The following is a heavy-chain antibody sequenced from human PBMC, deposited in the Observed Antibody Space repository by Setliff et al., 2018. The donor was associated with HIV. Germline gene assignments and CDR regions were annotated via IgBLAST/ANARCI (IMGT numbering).Heavy chain of an antibody. CDR2: INPNSGGT. J-gene: IGHJ3*02. D-gene: IGHD2-8*01. CDR1: GYTFSAYY. CDR3: ASKLHCTNGVCLDAFDI. Sequence: GASVKVSCKASGYTFSAYYMHWVRQAPGQGLEWMGRINPNSGGTKYGQKFQGRVTMTRDTSISTAFMDLSRLRSDDTAVYYCASKLHCTNGVCLDAFDIWGQGTMVTVSS. V-gene: IGHV1-2*06.